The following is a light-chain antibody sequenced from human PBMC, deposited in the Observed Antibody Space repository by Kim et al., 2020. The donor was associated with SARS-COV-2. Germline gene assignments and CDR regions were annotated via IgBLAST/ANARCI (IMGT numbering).Light chain of an antibody. J-gene: IGKJ1*01. CDR1: QSVGSSY. V-gene: IGKV3-20*01. Sequence: EIVLTQSPGTLSLSPGERATLSCRASQSVGSSYLAWYQQKPGQAPRLLIYGASSRATGIPDRFSGSGSGTDFTLTISRLEPEDFAVYYCQQYGSSLLTFGQGTKVDIK. CDR2: GAS. CDR3: QQYGSSLLT.